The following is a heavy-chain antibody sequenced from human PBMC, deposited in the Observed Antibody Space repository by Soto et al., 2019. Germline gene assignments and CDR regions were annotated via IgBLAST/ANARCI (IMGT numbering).Heavy chain of an antibody. CDR2: ISGSGGRT. CDR1: GITFSSYA. V-gene: IGHV3-23*01. D-gene: IGHD6-6*01. CDR3: AKDLRSSWSQGFDY. Sequence: PGGSLRLSCVASGITFSSYAMSWVRQAPGKGLEWVSGISGSGGRTYYADSVKGRFTISRDNSKNTLFLQMNSLTAEDTAVYYCAKDLRSSWSQGFDYWGQGTLVTVSS. J-gene: IGHJ4*02.